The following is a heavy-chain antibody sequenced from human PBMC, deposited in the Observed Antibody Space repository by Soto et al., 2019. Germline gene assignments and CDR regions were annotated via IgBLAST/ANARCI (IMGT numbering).Heavy chain of an antibody. Sequence: LRLSCAASGFTFSSYAMSWVRQAPGKGLEWVSAISGSGGSTYYADSVKGRFTISRDNSKNTLYLQMNSLRAEDTAVYYCAKPSPSVVRQGSSRADYYYYGMDVWGQGTTVTVSS. V-gene: IGHV3-23*01. J-gene: IGHJ6*02. D-gene: IGHD1-26*01. CDR1: GFTFSSYA. CDR2: ISGSGGST. CDR3: AKPSPSVVRQGSSRADYYYYGMDV.